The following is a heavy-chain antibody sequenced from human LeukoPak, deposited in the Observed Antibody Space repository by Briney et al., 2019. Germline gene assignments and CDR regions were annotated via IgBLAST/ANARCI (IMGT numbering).Heavy chain of an antibody. V-gene: IGHV3-72*01. Sequence: GGSLRLSCAASGLSFSDHYMDWVRQAPGKGLEWVGRTRDKGKSYTTEYAASVKGRFTVSRDDSKNSVDLQMNSLRIEDTAVYYCARGPERGSSPYYHYGMDVWGQGTTVTVSS. J-gene: IGHJ6*02. CDR2: TRDKGKSYTT. D-gene: IGHD1-26*01. CDR3: ARGPERGSSPYYHYGMDV. CDR1: GLSFSDHY.